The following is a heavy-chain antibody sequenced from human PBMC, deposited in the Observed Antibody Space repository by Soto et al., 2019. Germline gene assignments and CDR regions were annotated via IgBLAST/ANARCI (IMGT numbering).Heavy chain of an antibody. D-gene: IGHD2-2*03. CDR3: ARGYCIITSCYLSYYYGMDV. Sequence: QVQLVQSGAEVKKPGSSVKVSCKASGCTFSSYAISWVLQSPGQELEWMGGIIPIFGTANYAQKFQGRVTITADESTSTADRELSSLRSEDTAVYYCARGYCIITSCYLSYYYGMDVWGQGTTVTVSS. V-gene: IGHV1-69*12. CDR1: GCTFSSYA. J-gene: IGHJ6*02. CDR2: IIPIFGTA.